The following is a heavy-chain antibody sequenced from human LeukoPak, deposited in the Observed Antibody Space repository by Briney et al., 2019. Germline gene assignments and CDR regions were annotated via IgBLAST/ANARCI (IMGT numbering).Heavy chain of an antibody. Sequence: GGSLRLSCTASGFTFNTYWMSWVRQAPGRGLEWVANIKGDGTEKYYVDSVKGRFTISRDNAKNSLFLHTNNVRDEDTAVYYCSRLSAMLRGPEAFYYFEYWGQGALVTVSS. V-gene: IGHV3-7*01. CDR2: IKGDGTEK. CDR1: GFTFNTYW. J-gene: IGHJ4*02. D-gene: IGHD3-10*01. CDR3: SRLSAMLRGPEAFYYFEY.